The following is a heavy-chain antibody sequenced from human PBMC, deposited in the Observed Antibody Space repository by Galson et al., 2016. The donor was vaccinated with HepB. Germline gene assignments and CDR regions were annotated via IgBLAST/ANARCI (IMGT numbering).Heavy chain of an antibody. J-gene: IGHJ3*02. CDR2: ISSSSSYT. V-gene: IGHV3-11*05. D-gene: IGHD3-22*01. Sequence: SLRLSCAATGFNFRDHYTNWVRQAPGKGPEWVSYISSSSSYTNYADSVKGRFTISRDNAQNSLYLQMNSLRAENTAVYYCARDPQLTYYYDSCGSHAFDIWGQGTMVTVSS. CDR1: GFNFRDHY. CDR3: ARDPQLTYYYDSCGSHAFDI.